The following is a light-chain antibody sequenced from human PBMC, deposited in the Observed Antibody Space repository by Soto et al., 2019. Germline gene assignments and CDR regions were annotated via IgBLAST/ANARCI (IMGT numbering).Light chain of an antibody. CDR1: SGSVSTSNY. J-gene: IGLJ3*02. V-gene: IGLV8-61*01. CDR2: RTN. Sequence: QTVVTQEPAFSVSPGGTVTLTCGLRSGSVSTSNYPSWYQQTPGQAPRTLIYRTNTRSSGVPDRFSGSILGNKVALTITGAQADDDSDYYCVLYMGSGVWVFGGGTQLTVL. CDR3: VLYMGSGVWV.